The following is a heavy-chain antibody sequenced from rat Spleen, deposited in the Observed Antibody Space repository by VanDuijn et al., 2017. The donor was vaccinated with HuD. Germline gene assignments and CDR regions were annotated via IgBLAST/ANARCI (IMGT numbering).Heavy chain of an antibody. D-gene: IGHD1-6*01. V-gene: IGHV2-13*01. Sequence: QVQLKESGPGLVQPSQTLSLTCTVSGFSLNNYGVIWVRQPPGKGLEWMGVIWGDGSTKYNSALKSRLDISRDTSTGQVFLKMNGLQTEDIATYYCARQDYYGYYYVMDAWGQGTSVTVSS. CDR1: GFSLNNYG. CDR3: ARQDYYGYYYVMDA. J-gene: IGHJ4*01. CDR2: IWGDGST.